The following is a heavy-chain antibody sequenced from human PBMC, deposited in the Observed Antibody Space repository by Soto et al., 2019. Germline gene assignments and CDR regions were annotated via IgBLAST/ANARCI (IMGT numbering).Heavy chain of an antibody. CDR3: ARDSPAAPMANGDYYYYYGMDV. CDR1: GVTFSSYA. CDR2: IIPIFGTA. V-gene: IGHV1-69*13. J-gene: IGHJ6*02. D-gene: IGHD4-17*01. Sequence: GASVKVSCKASGVTFSSYAISWVRQAPGQGLEWMGGIIPIFGTANYAQKFQGRVTITADESTSTAYMELSSLRSEDTAVYYCARDSPAAPMANGDYYYYYGMDVWGQGTTVTVSS.